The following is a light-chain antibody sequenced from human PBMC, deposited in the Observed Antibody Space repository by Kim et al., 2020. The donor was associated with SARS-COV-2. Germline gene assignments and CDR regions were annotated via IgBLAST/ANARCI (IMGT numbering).Light chain of an antibody. CDR3: QTWGTVV. V-gene: IGLV4-69*01. CDR2: LNSDGSH. Sequence: LRASVKRTCTLSSGHSSYAIAWHQQQPEKGPRYLMKLNSDGSHSKGDRIPVRFSGSSSGAERYLTISSLQSEDEADYYCQTWGTVVFGGGTQLTVL. CDR1: SGHSSYA. J-gene: IGLJ2*01.